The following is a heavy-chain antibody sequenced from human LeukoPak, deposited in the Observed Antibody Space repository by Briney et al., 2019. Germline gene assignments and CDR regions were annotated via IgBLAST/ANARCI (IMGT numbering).Heavy chain of an antibody. Sequence: SETLSLTCTVSGDSISGSNYHWGWVRQPPGKGLEWLGTVHHTGRAFYNPSLRGRTTISVDTSKNQFSLKLTSVTAADTAVYYCAREPDAWGQGTLVTVSS. CDR1: GDSISGSNYH. V-gene: IGHV4-39*07. CDR3: AREPDA. CDR2: VHHTGRA. J-gene: IGHJ5*02.